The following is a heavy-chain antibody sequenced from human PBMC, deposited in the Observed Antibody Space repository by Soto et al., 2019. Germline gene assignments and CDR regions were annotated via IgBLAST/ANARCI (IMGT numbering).Heavy chain of an antibody. CDR1: GFTFSSYG. Sequence: QVQLVESGGGVVQPGRSLRLSCAASGFTFSSYGMHWVRQAPGKGLEWVAVISYDGSNKYYADSVKGRFTISRDNSKNTLYLQMNSLRAEDTAVYYCAKDRYCSGGSCYHYYYYGMDVWGQGTTVTVSS. CDR3: AKDRYCSGGSCYHYYYYGMDV. CDR2: ISYDGSNK. D-gene: IGHD2-15*01. J-gene: IGHJ6*02. V-gene: IGHV3-30*18.